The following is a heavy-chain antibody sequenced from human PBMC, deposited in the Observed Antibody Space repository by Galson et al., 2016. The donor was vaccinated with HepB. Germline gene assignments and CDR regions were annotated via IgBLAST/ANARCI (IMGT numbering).Heavy chain of an antibody. CDR2: IYPGDSDT. Sequence: QSGAEVKKPGESLQISCKGSGYSFASYWIAWVRQMPGKGLECLGIIYPGDSDTRYSPSFPGQVTISADKSISTAYLQWSSLKASDTAPYYCATTKEKYEILTGYPAAFDIWGQGTMVTVSS. CDR3: ATTKEKYEILTGYPAAFDI. D-gene: IGHD3-9*01. CDR1: GYSFASYW. V-gene: IGHV5-51*01. J-gene: IGHJ3*02.